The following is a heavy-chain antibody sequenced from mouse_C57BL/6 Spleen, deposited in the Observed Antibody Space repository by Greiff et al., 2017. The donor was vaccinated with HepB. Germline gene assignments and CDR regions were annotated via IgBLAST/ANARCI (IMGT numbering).Heavy chain of an antibody. V-gene: IGHV1-80*01. CDR2: IYPGDGDT. D-gene: IGHD1-1*01. CDR3: ARKDYYGSREVYFDY. Sequence: VKLMESGAELVKPGASVKISCKASGYAFSSYWMNWVKQRPGKGLEWIGQIYPGDGDTNYNGKFKGKATLTADKSSSTSYMQISSLTSEDSAVYFCARKDYYGSREVYFDYWGQGTTLTVSS. CDR1: GYAFSSYW. J-gene: IGHJ2*01.